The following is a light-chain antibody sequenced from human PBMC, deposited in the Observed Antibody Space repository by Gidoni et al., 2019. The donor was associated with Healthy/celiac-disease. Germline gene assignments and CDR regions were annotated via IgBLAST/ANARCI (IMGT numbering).Light chain of an antibody. CDR2: DAS. CDR3: QQRSNWPPLT. Sequence: EMVLTQSPATLSLSPGERATLSCRASQSVSSYLAWYQQKPGQAPSLLLYDASNRATGIPARCRGSGSGTYVTLTISSLEPEDFSVYYCQQRSNWPPLTFGGXTKVEIK. J-gene: IGKJ4*01. V-gene: IGKV3-11*01. CDR1: QSVSSY.